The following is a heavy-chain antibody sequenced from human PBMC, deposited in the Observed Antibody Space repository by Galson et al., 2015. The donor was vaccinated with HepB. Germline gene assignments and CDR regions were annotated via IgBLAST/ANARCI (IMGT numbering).Heavy chain of an antibody. D-gene: IGHD2-15*01. CDR2: IRSGGTT. J-gene: IGHJ6*02. CDR3: ALGRGYYGMDV. CDR1: GFIVSTDY. Sequence: SLRLSCAASGFIVSTDYMTWVRQAPGRGLDWVAVIRSGGTTYYAGSVKGRFTISRDDSKNTIYLRMNSLRAEDTAVYYCALGRGYYGMDVWGQGTTVTVSS. V-gene: IGHV3-53*01.